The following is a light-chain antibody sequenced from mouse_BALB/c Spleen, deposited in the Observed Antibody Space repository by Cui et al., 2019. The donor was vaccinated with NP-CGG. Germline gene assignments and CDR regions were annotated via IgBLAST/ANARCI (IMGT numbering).Light chain of an antibody. CDR3: ALWYSNHWV. J-gene: IGLJ1*01. V-gene: IGLV1*01. Sequence: QAVVTQESPPTTSPGETVTLTCRSSTGAVTTSNYPNWVQEKPDHLFTGLIGGTKNRVPGVPARFSGSLIGDKAALTITGAQTEDEAIYFCALWYSNHWVFGGGTKLTVL. CDR2: GTK. CDR1: TGAVTTSNY.